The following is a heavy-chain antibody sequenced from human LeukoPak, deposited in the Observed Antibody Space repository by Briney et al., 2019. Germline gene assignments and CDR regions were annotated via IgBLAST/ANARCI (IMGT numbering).Heavy chain of an antibody. V-gene: IGHV4-59*01. D-gene: IGHD6-19*01. CDR3: ARGDPRYSSGWYY. CDR1: GGSISSYY. CDR2: IYYSGST. Sequence: SETLSLTCTVSGGSISSYYWSWIRQPPGKGLEWIGYIYYSGSTNYNPSLKSRVTISVDTSKNQFSLKLSSATAADTAVYYCARGDPRYSSGWYYWGQGTLVTVSS. J-gene: IGHJ4*02.